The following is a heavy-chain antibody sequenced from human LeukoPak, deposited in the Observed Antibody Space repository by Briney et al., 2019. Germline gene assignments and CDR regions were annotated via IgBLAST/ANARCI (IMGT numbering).Heavy chain of an antibody. CDR3: ARVKLHFWLIAAAGTAAVGAFDI. V-gene: IGHV6-1*01. Sequence: PSQTLSLTCAISGDSVSSNSAAWNWIRQSPSRGLEWLGRTYYRSKWYNDYAVSVKSRITINPDTSKNQLSLQLNSVTPEDTAVYYCARVKLHFWLIAAAGTAAVGAFDIWGQGTMVTVSS. J-gene: IGHJ3*02. CDR1: GDSVSSNSAA. D-gene: IGHD6-13*01. CDR2: TYYRSKWYN.